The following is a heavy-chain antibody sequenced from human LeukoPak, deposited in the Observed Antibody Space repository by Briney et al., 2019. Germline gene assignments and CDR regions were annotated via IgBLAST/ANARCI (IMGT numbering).Heavy chain of an antibody. Sequence: GRSLRLSCAASGFTFSNYGMHWVRQAPGKGLEWVAVISYDGSNKYYADSVKGRFTISRDNSKNTLYLQTNSLRAEDTAVYYCAKDIFGGDYGDYVFVYWGQGTLVTVSS. CDR1: GFTFSNYG. J-gene: IGHJ4*02. V-gene: IGHV3-30*18. D-gene: IGHD4-17*01. CDR2: ISYDGSNK. CDR3: AKDIFGGDYGDYVFVY.